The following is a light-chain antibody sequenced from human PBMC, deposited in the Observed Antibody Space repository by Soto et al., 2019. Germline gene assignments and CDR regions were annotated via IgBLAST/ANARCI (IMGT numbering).Light chain of an antibody. J-gene: IGKJ5*01. V-gene: IGKV3-20*01. CDR3: QQYGSSPPIT. CDR2: GAS. CDR1: QSVSSTY. Sequence: EIVLTQSPGTLSLSPGERATLSCRASQSVSSTYLAWYQQKPGQAPRLLIYGASSRATGSPDRFSGSGSATDFTLTISRLEPEDFAVYYCQQYGSSPPITFCQGTRLEI.